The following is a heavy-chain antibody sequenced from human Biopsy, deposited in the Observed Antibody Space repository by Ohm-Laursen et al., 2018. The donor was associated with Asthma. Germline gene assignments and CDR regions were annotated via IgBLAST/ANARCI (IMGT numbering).Heavy chain of an antibody. D-gene: IGHD3-10*01. CDR1: GFSINSYG. Sequence: SLRLSCAAAGFSINSYGMHWVRQAPGKGLEGVTLIWYDGSKKYYSESVKGRFTIARDNSKNTLYLQMNSLRVEDTAVYYCARGREGSGSYFTSHWFDPWGQGTLVTVSS. CDR2: IWYDGSKK. J-gene: IGHJ5*02. V-gene: IGHV3-33*01. CDR3: ARGREGSGSYFTSHWFDP.